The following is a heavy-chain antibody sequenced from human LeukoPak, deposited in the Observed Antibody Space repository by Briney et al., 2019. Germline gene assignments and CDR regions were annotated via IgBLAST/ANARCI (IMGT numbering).Heavy chain of an antibody. J-gene: IGHJ4*02. D-gene: IGHD2-2*01. CDR2: ISWNGGSI. Sequence: GRSLRLSCSASGFTFDDYAMHWVRQAPGKGLEWVSRISWNGGSIGYADSVKSRFTISRDNAKNSLYLQMNSLRAEDMALYYCAKGGCSSTSCYEGFDYWGQGTLVTVSS. CDR1: GFTFDDYA. CDR3: AKGGCSSTSCYEGFDY. V-gene: IGHV3-9*03.